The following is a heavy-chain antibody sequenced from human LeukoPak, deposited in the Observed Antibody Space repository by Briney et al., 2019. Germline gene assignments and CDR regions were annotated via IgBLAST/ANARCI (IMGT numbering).Heavy chain of an antibody. V-gene: IGHV4-59*08. CDR2: IYYSGST. J-gene: IGHJ5*02. Sequence: SETLSLTCTVSGGSISSYYWSWIRQPPGKGLEWIGYIYYSGSTNCNPSLKSRVTISVDTSKNQFSLKLSSVTAADTAVYYCARMVSGYYDSSGYPNWFDPWGQGTLVTVSS. CDR3: ARMVSGYYDSSGYPNWFDP. D-gene: IGHD3-22*01. CDR1: GGSISSYY.